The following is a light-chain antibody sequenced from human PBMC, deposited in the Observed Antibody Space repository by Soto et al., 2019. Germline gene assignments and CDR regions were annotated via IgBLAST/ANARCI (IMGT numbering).Light chain of an antibody. J-gene: IGKJ3*01. CDR1: QSVSSSQ. Sequence: EVVLTQSPGTVSLSPGERATLSCRASQSVSSSQLTWFQQKPGQAPRLLIYDASYRATGVPARFSGSGSGTDFTLTISSLEPEDFAVYYCQQRSSWPATFGPRTKVDIK. CDR2: DAS. V-gene: IGKV3D-20*02. CDR3: QQRSSWPAT.